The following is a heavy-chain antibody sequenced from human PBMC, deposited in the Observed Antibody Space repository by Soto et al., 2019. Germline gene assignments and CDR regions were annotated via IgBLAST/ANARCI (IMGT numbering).Heavy chain of an antibody. D-gene: IGHD6-19*01. J-gene: IGHJ4*02. CDR2: IYHSGST. V-gene: IGHV4-30-2*01. CDR1: GASIGRGAYC. Sequence: SEPLSLTCALSGASIGRGAYCWGWIRQPPGKGLEWIGYIYHSGSTYYNPSLKSRVTISVDRSKNQFSLKLSSVTAADTAVYYCARAGGLGAVAVDYWGQGTLVTVS. CDR3: ARAGGLGAVAVDY.